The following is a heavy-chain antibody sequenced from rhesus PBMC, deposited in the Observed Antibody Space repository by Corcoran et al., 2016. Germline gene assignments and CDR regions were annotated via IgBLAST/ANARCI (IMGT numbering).Heavy chain of an antibody. CDR1: GFTFSSYW. CDR2: IENGGSST. V-gene: IGHV3S42*01. Sequence: EVQLVESGGGLAKPGESLRLSCAASGFTFSSYWMHCVRQIPGKGLEWISGIENGGSSTDYADAVKGRFTISRDNSKNTLSLQMNSLRAEDTAVYYCTDAYDIESWGQGVQVTVSS. D-gene: IGHD3-40*01. CDR3: TDAYDIES. J-gene: IGHJ4*01.